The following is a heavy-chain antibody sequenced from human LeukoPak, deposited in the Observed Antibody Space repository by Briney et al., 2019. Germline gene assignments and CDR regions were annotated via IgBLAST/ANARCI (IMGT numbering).Heavy chain of an antibody. D-gene: IGHD5-18*01. CDR3: AKENTALDY. V-gene: IGHV3-33*06. J-gene: IGHJ4*02. Sequence: GGSLRLSCAASGFSFSNYGMHWVRQAPDKGLEWVAVIWYDGSNKYYADSVKGRFTISRDNSKNTLYLQTNSLRAEDTAVYYCAKENTALDYWGQGTLVTVSS. CDR1: GFSFSNYG. CDR2: IWYDGSNK.